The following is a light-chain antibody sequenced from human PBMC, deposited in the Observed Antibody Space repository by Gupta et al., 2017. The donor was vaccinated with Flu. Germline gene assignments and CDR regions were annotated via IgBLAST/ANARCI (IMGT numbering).Light chain of an antibody. V-gene: IGKV3D-20*01. CDR3: QQYGSSHPYT. CDR2: DAS. J-gene: IGKJ2*01. Sequence: DNLFTQSPGPLFLSPREKSPLSLRARGDVYRQLLGWYQQKPGLAPRLLIYDASSRATGIPDRFSGSGSGTDFTLPISRLEPEDSAVYYCQQYGSSHPYTFGQGTKLEIK. CDR1: GDVYRQL.